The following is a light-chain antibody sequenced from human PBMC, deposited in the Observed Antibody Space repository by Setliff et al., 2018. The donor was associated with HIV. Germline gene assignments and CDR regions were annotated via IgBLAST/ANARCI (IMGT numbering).Light chain of an antibody. J-gene: IGLJ1*01. CDR3: SSYAGSNTLIYV. Sequence: QSVLAQPASVSGSPGQSITISCTGTSSDVGAYSLVSWYQQHPGKAPKLMIYEVSNRPSGVSNRFSGSKSGNTASLTVSGLQAEDEADYFCSSYAGSNTLIYVFGPGTKVTVL. CDR2: EVS. V-gene: IGLV2-14*01. CDR1: SSDVGAYSL.